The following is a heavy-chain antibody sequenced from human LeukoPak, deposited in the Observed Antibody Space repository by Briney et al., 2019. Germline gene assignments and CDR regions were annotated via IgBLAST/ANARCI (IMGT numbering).Heavy chain of an antibody. J-gene: IGHJ4*02. CDR1: GGSISSYY. D-gene: IGHD3-10*01. V-gene: IGHV4-59*12. Sequence: SETLSLTCTVSGGSISSYYWSWIRQPPGKGLEWIGYIYYSGNTNYNPSLKSRLTMSADRSRNQFSLKLNSVTAADTAVYYCARDSSGTYYSPLDSWGQGTLVTVSS. CDR2: IYYSGNT. CDR3: ARDSSGTYYSPLDS.